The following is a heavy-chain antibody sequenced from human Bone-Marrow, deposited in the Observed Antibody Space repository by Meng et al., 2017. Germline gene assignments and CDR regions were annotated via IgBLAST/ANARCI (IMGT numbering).Heavy chain of an antibody. CDR1: GDNFNSYA. V-gene: IGHV1-3*01. J-gene: IGHJ4*02. CDR2: INAGNGNT. D-gene: IGHD4-17*01. Sequence: VPVWESGGEGKNPGALVKGSCKAFGDNFNSYAMHWVRPGPGQRLELMGWINAGNGNTKYSQKFPGRVTITRETSASKAYMELSSLRSEEPAVYYCARRTAVSGMTFDYWGQGTLVTVSS. CDR3: ARRTAVSGMTFDY.